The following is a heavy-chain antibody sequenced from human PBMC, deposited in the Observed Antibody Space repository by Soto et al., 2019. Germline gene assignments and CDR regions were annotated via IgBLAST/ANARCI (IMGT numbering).Heavy chain of an antibody. Sequence: ALLKGSCKTSGSTNTVYFRRCVRKEKRQGLEWMGILNPSGGSTSYAQKFQGRVTMTRDTSTSTVYMELSSLRSDDTAVYYCARASCSGGSCYYGMDVWGQGTTVTVSS. J-gene: IGHJ6*02. V-gene: IGHV1-46*01. CDR3: ARASCSGGSCYYGMDV. D-gene: IGHD2-15*01. CDR2: LNPSGGST. CDR1: GSTNTVYF.